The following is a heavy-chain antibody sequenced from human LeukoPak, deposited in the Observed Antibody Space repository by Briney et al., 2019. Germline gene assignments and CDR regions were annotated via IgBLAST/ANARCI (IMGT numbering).Heavy chain of an antibody. CDR2: IYYSGST. CDR1: GGSISSGGYY. Sequence: PSETLSLTCTVSGGSISSGGYYWSWIRQHPGQGLEWIGYIYYSGSTYYNPSLKSRVTISVDTSKNQFSLKLSSVTAADTAVYYCARAFVLGYYDSSGYYFDYWGQGTLVTVSS. CDR3: ARAFVLGYYDSSGYYFDY. V-gene: IGHV4-31*03. D-gene: IGHD3-22*01. J-gene: IGHJ4*02.